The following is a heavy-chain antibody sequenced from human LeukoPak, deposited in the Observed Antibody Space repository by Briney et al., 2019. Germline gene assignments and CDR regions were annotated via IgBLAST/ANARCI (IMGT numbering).Heavy chain of an antibody. CDR2: ISYDGSNK. J-gene: IGHJ4*02. D-gene: IGHD3/OR15-3a*01. CDR1: GFTFSSYG. Sequence: GGSLRLSCAASGFTFSSYGSHWVRQPPGKGLEWVAVISYDGSNKYYADSVKGRFTISRDNSKNTLYLQMNSLRAEDTAVYYCARGTHEASAGVYWGQGTLVTVSS. CDR3: ARGTHEASAGVY. V-gene: IGHV3-30*03.